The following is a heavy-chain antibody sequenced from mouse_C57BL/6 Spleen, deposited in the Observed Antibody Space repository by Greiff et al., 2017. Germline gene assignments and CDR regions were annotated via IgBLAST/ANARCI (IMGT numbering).Heavy chain of an antibody. V-gene: IGHV7-3*01. D-gene: IGHD2-5*01. CDR1: GFTFTDYY. CDR2: IRNRANGYTT. CDR3: GRPYSNYYAMDY. Sequence: EVKLMESGGGLVQPGGSLSLSCAASGFTFTDYYMSWVRQPPGKALGWLGFIRNRANGYTTEYSASVKGRFTISRDNSQSILYLQMNALRAEDSATDYCGRPYSNYYAMDYWGQGTSVTVSS. J-gene: IGHJ4*01.